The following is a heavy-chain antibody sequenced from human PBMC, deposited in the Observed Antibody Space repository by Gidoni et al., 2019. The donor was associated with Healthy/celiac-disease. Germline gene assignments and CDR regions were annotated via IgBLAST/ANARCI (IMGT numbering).Heavy chain of an antibody. V-gene: IGHV5-10-1*03. CDR2: IDPSDSYT. D-gene: IGHD2-15*01. CDR1: GYSFTSYW. J-gene: IGHJ5*02. Sequence: EVQLVQSGAEVKKPGESLRISCKGSGYSFTSYWISWVRQMPGKGLEWMGRIDPSDSYTNYSPSFQGHVTISADKSISTAYLQWSSLKASDTAMYYCATLLGYCSGGSCYTMGPWGQGTLVTVSS. CDR3: ATLLGYCSGGSCYTMGP.